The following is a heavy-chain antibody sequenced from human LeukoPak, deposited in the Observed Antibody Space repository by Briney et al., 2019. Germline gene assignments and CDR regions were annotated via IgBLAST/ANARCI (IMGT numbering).Heavy chain of an antibody. CDR2: MNPNSGNT. CDR3: TRGESVAGTARPSGY. CDR1: GYTFTSYD. D-gene: IGHD6-19*01. V-gene: IGHV1-8*01. Sequence: ASVKVSCKASGYTFTSYDINWVRQATGQGHEWMGWMNPNSGNTGYSQKFQGRVTMTRNTSISTAYMELSSLTSEDTAVYYCTRGESVAGTARPSGYWGQGTLVTVSS. J-gene: IGHJ4*02.